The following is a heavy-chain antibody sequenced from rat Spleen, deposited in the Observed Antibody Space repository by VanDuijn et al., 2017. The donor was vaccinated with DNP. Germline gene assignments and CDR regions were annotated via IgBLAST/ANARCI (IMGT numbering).Heavy chain of an antibody. CDR1: GYSITSNY. CDR2: ISYSGGT. Sequence: EVQLQESGSGLVKPSQSLSLTCSVTGYSITSNYWGWIRKFPGNKMEYIGHISYSGGTNYNPSLRSRISITRDTSKTHFFLHLNSVTTENTATYYCARWTRYFDYWGQGGMVTVSS. D-gene: IGHD1-7*01. J-gene: IGHJ2*01. V-gene: IGHV3-1*01. CDR3: ARWTRYFDY.